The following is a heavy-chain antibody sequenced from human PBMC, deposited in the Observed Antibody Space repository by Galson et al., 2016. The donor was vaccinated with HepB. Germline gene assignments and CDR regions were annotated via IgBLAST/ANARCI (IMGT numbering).Heavy chain of an antibody. CDR2: VIPIFGTT. D-gene: IGHD1-26*01. CDR1: GGTFTNYA. V-gene: IGHV1-69*13. J-gene: IGHJ4*02. Sequence: SVKVSCKASGGTFTNYAFGWVRQAPGQGLEWMGGVIPIFGTTIYAQRFQDRVTITVDESTSTAYMELTSLKSTDAAVYYCARLTSHTVSYSPFDYWGQGTLVTVSS. CDR3: ARLTSHTVSYSPFDY.